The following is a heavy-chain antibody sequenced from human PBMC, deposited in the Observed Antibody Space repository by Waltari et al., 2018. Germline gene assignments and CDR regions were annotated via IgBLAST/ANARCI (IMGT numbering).Heavy chain of an antibody. CDR3: ARAALEWSFTCFDP. J-gene: IGHJ5*02. V-gene: IGHV3-11*01. CDR1: GFTFRDYY. D-gene: IGHD3-3*01. CDR2: IISTGVPE. Sequence: QVQLVESGGGLVKPGGSLRLSCAGSGFTFRDYYMAWTRQAPGKGLGLFSYIISTGVPEYYAYSVKGRFTISRDTAKNSLYLEMNTLRAEDTALYYCARAALEWSFTCFDPWGQGTLVTVSS.